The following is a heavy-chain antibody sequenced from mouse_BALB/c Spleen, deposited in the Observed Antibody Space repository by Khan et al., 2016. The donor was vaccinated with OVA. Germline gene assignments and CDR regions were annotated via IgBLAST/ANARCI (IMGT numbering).Heavy chain of an antibody. D-gene: IGHD1-1*01. CDR1: GDSITSGF. CDR3: ARSYGSWAMDY. V-gene: IGHV3-8*02. CDR2: ITYSGNI. Sequence: VQLKESGPSLVKPSQTLSLSCSVTGDSITSGFWNWIRKFPGNKFEYLGYITYSGNIYYNPSLKSRISITRDTSKSQYYLQLNSVTTEDTATYYCARSYGSWAMDYWGQGTPVTVSS. J-gene: IGHJ4*01.